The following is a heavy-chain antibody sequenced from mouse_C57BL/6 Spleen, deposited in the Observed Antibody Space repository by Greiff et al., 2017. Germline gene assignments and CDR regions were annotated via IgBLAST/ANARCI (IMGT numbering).Heavy chain of an antibody. CDR1: GFTFSDYG. V-gene: IGHV5-17*01. J-gene: IGHJ3*01. Sequence: EVKLVESGGGLVKPGGSLKLSCAASGFTFSDYGMHWVRQAPEKGLEWVAYISSGSSTIYYADTVKGRFTISRDNAKNTLFLQMTSLRSEDTAMYYCARAQLAWFAYWGQGTLVTVSA. D-gene: IGHD4-1*02. CDR2: ISSGSSTI. CDR3: ARAQLAWFAY.